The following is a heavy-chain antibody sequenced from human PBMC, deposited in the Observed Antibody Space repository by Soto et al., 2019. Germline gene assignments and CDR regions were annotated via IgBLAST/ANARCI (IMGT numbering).Heavy chain of an antibody. CDR2: ISSRSSYI. Sequence: EVQLVESWGGLVKPGGSLRLSCAASGFTFSSYSMNWVRQAPGKGLEWVSSISSRSSYIYYADSVKCRFTISRDNAKNSLYLQMNSLRAEDTAVYYCARELWFGELGPPYFDYWGQGTLVTVSS. D-gene: IGHD3-10*01. CDR1: GFTFSSYS. V-gene: IGHV3-21*01. J-gene: IGHJ4*02. CDR3: ARELWFGELGPPYFDY.